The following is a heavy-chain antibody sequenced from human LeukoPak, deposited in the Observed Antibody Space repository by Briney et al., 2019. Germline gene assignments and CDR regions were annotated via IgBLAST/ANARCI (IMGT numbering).Heavy chain of an antibody. Sequence: GGSLRLSCAASGFTFSDYYMSWIRQAPGKGLEWVSYISSSGSTIYYADSVKGRFTISRDSAKNSLYLQMDSLRVEDTGLYYCAKDESTGGFAPGYFYGMGVWGQGTTVTVSS. V-gene: IGHV3-11*01. CDR2: ISSSGSTI. D-gene: IGHD3-16*01. CDR1: GFTFSDYY. J-gene: IGHJ6*02. CDR3: AKDESTGGFAPGYFYGMGV.